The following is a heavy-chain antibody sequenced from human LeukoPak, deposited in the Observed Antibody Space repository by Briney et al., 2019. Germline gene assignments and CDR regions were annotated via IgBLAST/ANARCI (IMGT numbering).Heavy chain of an antibody. CDR2: ISGSGGST. CDR1: GLTFSSYA. V-gene: IGHV3-23*01. J-gene: IGHJ4*02. D-gene: IGHD2-2*01. CDR3: AKDLGYCSSTSCYLDY. Sequence: GGSLRLSCAASGLTFSSYAMSWVRQAPGKGLEWVSAISGSGGSTYYADSVKGRFTISRDNSKNTLCLQMNSLRAEDTAIYYCAKDLGYCSSTSCYLDYWGQGTLVTVSS.